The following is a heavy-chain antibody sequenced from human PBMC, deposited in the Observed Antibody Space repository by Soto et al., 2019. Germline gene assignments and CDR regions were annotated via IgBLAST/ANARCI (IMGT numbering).Heavy chain of an antibody. CDR1: GFTFSSYG. J-gene: IGHJ6*02. Sequence: SLRLSCAASGFTFSSYGMHWVRQAPGKGLEWVAVISYDGSNKYYADSVKGRFTISRDNSKNTLYLQMNSLRAEDTAVYYCAKDRGQNYYYYGMDVWGQGTTVTVSS. D-gene: IGHD3-10*01. CDR3: AKDRGQNYYYYGMDV. V-gene: IGHV3-30*18. CDR2: ISYDGSNK.